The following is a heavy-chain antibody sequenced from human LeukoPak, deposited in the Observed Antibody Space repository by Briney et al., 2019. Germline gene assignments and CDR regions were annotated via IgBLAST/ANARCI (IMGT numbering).Heavy chain of an antibody. Sequence: PGGSRRLSCAASGLNNFSTYWMTWVRQALGKGLECVASINQAGSEKYYVDSVKGRFTISRDNAKNSLYLQMNSLRAEDTALYYCATGAGPLRWGYWGHGTLVTVSS. CDR2: INQAGSEK. CDR1: GLNNFSTYW. J-gene: IGHJ4*01. V-gene: IGHV3-7*05. CDR3: ATGAGPLRWGY. D-gene: IGHD4-23*01.